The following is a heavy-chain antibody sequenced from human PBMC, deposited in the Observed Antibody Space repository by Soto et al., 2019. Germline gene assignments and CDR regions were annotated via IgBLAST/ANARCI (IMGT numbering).Heavy chain of an antibody. Sequence: QVKLVESGGGVVQPGRSLRLSCAASGYTFSRYAMHWVRQAPGKGLEWVAVISYDGSNKYYADSVKGRFTISRDNSKNTLYLQMNSLRAEDTAVYYCARARGTTKGSGYFDYWGQGTLVTVSS. V-gene: IGHV3-30-3*01. CDR2: ISYDGSNK. D-gene: IGHD6-19*01. CDR3: ARARGTTKGSGYFDY. J-gene: IGHJ4*02. CDR1: GYTFSRYA.